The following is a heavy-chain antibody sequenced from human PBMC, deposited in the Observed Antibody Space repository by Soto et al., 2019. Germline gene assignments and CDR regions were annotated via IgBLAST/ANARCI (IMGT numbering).Heavy chain of an antibody. Sequence: GGSLRLSCAASGFTFSSYWMSWVRQAPGKGLEWVANIKQDGSEKYYVDSVKGRFTISRDNAKNSLYLQMNSLRAEDTAVYYCARVAAYCSGGSCCFDYWGQGTLVTVSS. CDR3: ARVAAYCSGGSCCFDY. CDR1: GFTFSSYW. J-gene: IGHJ4*02. D-gene: IGHD2-15*01. V-gene: IGHV3-7*01. CDR2: IKQDGSEK.